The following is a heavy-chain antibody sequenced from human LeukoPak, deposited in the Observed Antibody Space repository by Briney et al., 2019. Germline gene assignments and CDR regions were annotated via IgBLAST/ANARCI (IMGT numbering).Heavy chain of an antibody. D-gene: IGHD6-13*01. Sequence: SETLSLTCTVSGGSISSYYWSWIRQPPGKGLEWIGYIYYSGSTNYNPSLKSRVTISVDTSKYQFSLKLSSVTAADTAVYYCAKTPGIAAAGPWFDPWGQGTLVTVSS. CDR3: AKTPGIAAAGPWFDP. V-gene: IGHV4-59*01. CDR1: GGSISSYY. CDR2: IYYSGST. J-gene: IGHJ5*02.